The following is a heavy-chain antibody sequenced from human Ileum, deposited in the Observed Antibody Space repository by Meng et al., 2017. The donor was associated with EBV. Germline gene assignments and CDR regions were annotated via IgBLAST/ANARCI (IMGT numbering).Heavy chain of an antibody. CDR1: GDTLFNGGHY. V-gene: IGHV4-30-4*01. Sequence: QVHLQESGPGLVKPSQTLSLSCTVSGDTLFNGGHYLTWLRQPPGKGLEWIGYIFYTGSTYYNPSLKSRVTISLDLSKNQFSLNLTSVTAADTAVYYCARDSNGDYGWVDPWGQGTLVTVSS. J-gene: IGHJ5*02. CDR2: IFYTGST. CDR3: ARDSNGDYGWVDP. D-gene: IGHD4-17*01.